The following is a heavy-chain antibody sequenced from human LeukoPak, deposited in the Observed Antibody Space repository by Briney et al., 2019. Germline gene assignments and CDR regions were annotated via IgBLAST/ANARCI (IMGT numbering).Heavy chain of an antibody. CDR2: IKSDGAST. CDR1: EFTFSKYW. CDR3: ARSSSWDRDYYYGMDV. V-gene: IGHV3-74*01. Sequence: GGSLRLSCVASEFTFSKYWMHWVRQAPGKGLEWVSRIKSDGASTNYADSVRGRFTISRDNAKNTLYLQMNSLRVEDTAVYYCARSSSWDRDYYYGMDVWGQGTTVTVSS. D-gene: IGHD6-13*01. J-gene: IGHJ6*02.